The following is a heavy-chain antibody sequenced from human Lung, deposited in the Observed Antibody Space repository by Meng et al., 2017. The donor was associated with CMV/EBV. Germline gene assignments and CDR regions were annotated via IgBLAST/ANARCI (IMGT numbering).Heavy chain of an antibody. D-gene: IGHD6-19*01. CDR1: GGPISGSNW. CDR3: ASFPPPGKQWLVTDY. J-gene: IGHJ4*02. CDR2: FYHSGST. Sequence: QWRLPERDPGRVEPSGTMPLTSPVFGGPISGSNWGSWVRQPPGKGLGWIVEFYHSGSTNYNPSLKTRVTISVDKSKNQFYLKLSSVTAADTAVYYCASFPPPGKQWLVTDYWGQGTLVTVSS. V-gene: IGHV4-4*02.